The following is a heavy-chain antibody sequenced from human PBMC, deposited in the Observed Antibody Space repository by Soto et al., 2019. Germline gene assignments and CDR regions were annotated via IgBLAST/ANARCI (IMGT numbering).Heavy chain of an antibody. CDR1: GFTFIKAW. CDR3: TTVPVLRFPSGY. Sequence: EVQLVESGGGLVKPGGSLRLSCAASGFTFIKAWMNWVRQAPGKGLEWVGRIKEKREGETTDYAAFVKGRFTISRDDPKNALYLQMSSLETEYTAVYYCTTVPVLRFPSGYWGQGTLVTVSS. D-gene: IGHD3-3*01. J-gene: IGHJ4*02. V-gene: IGHV3-15*07. CDR2: IKEKREGETT.